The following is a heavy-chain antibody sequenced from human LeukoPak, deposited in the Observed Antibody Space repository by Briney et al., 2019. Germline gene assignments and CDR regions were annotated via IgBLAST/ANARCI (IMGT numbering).Heavy chain of an antibody. J-gene: IGHJ3*02. CDR3: AKTWSGTSHI. V-gene: IGHV4-61*09. CDR1: GGSINSGTDY. Sequence: PSQTLSLTCTVSGGSINSGTDYWSWIRQPAGKGLEWIGHTFASGATNYSPSLKSRITTSVDTSKNQFSLSLTSVTAADTAVYYCAKTWSGTSHIWGQGTMVTVSS. D-gene: IGHD2-15*01. CDR2: TFASGAT.